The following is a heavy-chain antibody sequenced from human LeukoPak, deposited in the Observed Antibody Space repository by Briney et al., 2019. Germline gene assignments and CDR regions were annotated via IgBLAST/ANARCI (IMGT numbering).Heavy chain of an antibody. CDR1: GFNFSSYG. CDR3: ARGLRYFDWSQNWFDP. Sequence: PEPSLRLSCAASGFNFSSYGMHWVRQAPGKGLEWVAIIWYDGSTKYYADSVKGRFTISRDNSKNTLYLQMNSLRAEDTAVYYCARGLRYFDWSQNWFDPWGQGTLVTVSS. J-gene: IGHJ5*02. V-gene: IGHV3-33*08. D-gene: IGHD3-9*01. CDR2: IWYDGSTK.